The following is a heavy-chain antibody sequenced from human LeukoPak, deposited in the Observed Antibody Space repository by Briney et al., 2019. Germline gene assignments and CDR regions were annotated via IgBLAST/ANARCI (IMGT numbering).Heavy chain of an antibody. CDR2: IYTSGST. CDR3: ARVTYYDFWSASTQNWFDP. CDR1: GGSISSYY. J-gene: IGHJ5*02. V-gene: IGHV4-4*07. D-gene: IGHD3-3*01. Sequence: PSETLSLTCTVSGGSISSYYWSWIRQPAGKGLEWIGRIYTSGSTNYNPSLKSRVTMSVDTSKNQFSLKLSSVTAADTAVYYCARVTYYDFWSASTQNWFDPWGQGTLVTVSS.